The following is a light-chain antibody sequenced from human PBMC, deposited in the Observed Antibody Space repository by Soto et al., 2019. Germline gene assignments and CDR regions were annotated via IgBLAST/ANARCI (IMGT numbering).Light chain of an antibody. CDR3: SSYTSRSTLVI. Sequence: QSALTQPASVSGSPGQSITISCTGTSSDVGGYNYVSWYQQHPGKAPKLMIFDVSNRPSGVSNRFSASKSGNTASLTISGLQAEDGADYYCSSYTSRSTLVIFCGGTELTVL. J-gene: IGLJ2*01. V-gene: IGLV2-14*01. CDR1: SSDVGGYNY. CDR2: DVS.